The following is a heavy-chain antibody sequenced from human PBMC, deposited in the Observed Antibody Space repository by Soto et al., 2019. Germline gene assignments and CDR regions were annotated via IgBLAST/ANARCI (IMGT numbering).Heavy chain of an antibody. V-gene: IGHV1-46*01. CDR3: ARGDMVRGTGGFYYYYGMDV. J-gene: IGHJ6*02. D-gene: IGHD3-10*01. Sequence: ASVKVSCKASGYTFTTYCIHWVRQAPGQGLEWVGIINPSGGSTSYAQKFQDRVTMTRDTSTSTVYMELSSLRSEDTAVYYCARGDMVRGTGGFYYYYGMDVWGQGTTVTVSS. CDR1: GYTFTTYC. CDR2: INPSGGST.